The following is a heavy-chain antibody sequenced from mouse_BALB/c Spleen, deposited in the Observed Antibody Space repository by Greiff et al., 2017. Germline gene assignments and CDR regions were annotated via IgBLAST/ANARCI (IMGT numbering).Heavy chain of an antibody. D-gene: IGHD3-1*01. CDR2: ISSGGSYT. J-gene: IGHJ3*01. V-gene: IGHV5-9-4*01. CDR1: GFTFSSYA. Sequence: EVKLMESGGGLVKPGGSLKLSCAASGFTFSSYAMSWVRQSPEKRLEWVAEISSGGSYTYYPDTVTGRFTISRDNAKNTLYLEMSSLRSEDTAMYYCARDSSGYARPFAYWGQGTLVTVSA. CDR3: ARDSSGYARPFAY.